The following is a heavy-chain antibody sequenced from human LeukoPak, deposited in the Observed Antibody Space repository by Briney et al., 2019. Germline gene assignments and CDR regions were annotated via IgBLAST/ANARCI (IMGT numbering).Heavy chain of an antibody. J-gene: IGHJ4*02. CDR2: ISGSGGST. D-gene: IGHD3-3*01. V-gene: IGHV3-23*01. Sequence: PGGSLRLSCAASGFTFSSYAMSWVRQAPGKGLEWVSAISGSGGSTYYADSVKGRFTISRDNSKNTLYLQMNSLRAEDTAVYYCAGYYDFWSGYPVHWGQGTLVTVSS. CDR1: GFTFSSYA. CDR3: AGYYDFWSGYPVH.